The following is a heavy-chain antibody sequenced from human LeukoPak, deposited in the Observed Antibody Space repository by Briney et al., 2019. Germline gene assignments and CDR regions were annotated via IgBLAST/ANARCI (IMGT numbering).Heavy chain of an antibody. D-gene: IGHD5-24*01. CDR2: FDPEDGET. CDR1: GYTLTELS. CDR3: ATARDGYNFAH. Sequence: ASVKVSCKVSGYTLTELSMHWVRQAPGKGLEWMGGFDPEDGETIYAQKFQGRVTMAGDTSTDTAYMELSSLRSEDTAVYYCATARDGYNFAHWGQGTLVTVSS. V-gene: IGHV1-24*01. J-gene: IGHJ4*02.